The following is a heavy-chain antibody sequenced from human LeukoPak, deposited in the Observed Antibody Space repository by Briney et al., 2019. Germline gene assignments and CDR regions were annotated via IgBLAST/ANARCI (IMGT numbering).Heavy chain of an antibody. D-gene: IGHD5-24*01. J-gene: IGHJ4*02. CDR2: IYNRGST. CDR1: GGSVSSNGYF. CDR3: ARGRRDGYKLGPFDY. Sequence: SETLSLTCTVSGGSVSSNGYFWNWIRQPPGKGLEWIGYIYNRGSTNYNPSLKSRVTISVDTSNNQFSLKLTSVTAADTAVYYCARGRRDGYKLGPFDYWGQGTLVTVSS. V-gene: IGHV4-61*08.